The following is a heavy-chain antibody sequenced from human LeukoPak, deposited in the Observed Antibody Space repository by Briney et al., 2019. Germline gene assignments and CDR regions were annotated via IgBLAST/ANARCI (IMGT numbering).Heavy chain of an antibody. CDR2: IYYSGST. Sequence: PSETLSLTCTVSGDSISSYYWSWIRQPPGKGLGWIGYIYYSGSTNYNPSLKSRVTISVDTSKNQFSLNLSSVTAADTAMYYCARAVGTSRNFFDYWGQGTLVTVSS. CDR3: ARAVGTSRNFFDY. V-gene: IGHV4-59*12. CDR1: GDSISSYY. D-gene: IGHD4-23*01. J-gene: IGHJ4*02.